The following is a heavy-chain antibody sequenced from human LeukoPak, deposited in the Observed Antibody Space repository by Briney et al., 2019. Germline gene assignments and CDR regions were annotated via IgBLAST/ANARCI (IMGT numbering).Heavy chain of an antibody. CDR3: ARDGSVTYHTAFDY. V-gene: IGHV3-7*01. CDR2: INEDGSEK. CDR1: GFTFSNYW. D-gene: IGHD6-19*01. Sequence: TGGSLRLSCSVSGFTFSNYWMTWVRQAPGRGLECLAIINEDGSEKHHVDSVKGRFTISRDNAKNLLFLEMNSLRGEDTAVYYCARDGSVTYHTAFDYWGQGTLVSVS. J-gene: IGHJ4*02.